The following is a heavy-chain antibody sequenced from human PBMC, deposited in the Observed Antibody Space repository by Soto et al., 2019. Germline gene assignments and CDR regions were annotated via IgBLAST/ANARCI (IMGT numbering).Heavy chain of an antibody. J-gene: IGHJ6*02. D-gene: IGHD3-10*01. CDR3: AKDGRSLWLRIALDD. CDR2: ISYDGSNK. Sequence: QVQLVESGGGVVQPGRSLRLSCAASGFTFSSYGMHWVRQAPGKGLEWVAVISYDGSNKYYADSVKGRFTISRDNSKNTLYLQMNSLRAEDTAVYYCAKDGRSLWLRIALDDWGQGTTVTVSS. CDR1: GFTFSSYG. V-gene: IGHV3-30*18.